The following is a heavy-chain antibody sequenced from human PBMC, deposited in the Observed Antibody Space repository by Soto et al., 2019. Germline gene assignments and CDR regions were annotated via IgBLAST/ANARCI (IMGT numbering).Heavy chain of an antibody. CDR3: AREPATAKPEGVDF. CDR1: GYTFSDYY. J-gene: IGHJ4*02. CDR2: INPNSGGT. Sequence: QVQLVQSGAEVRKPGASVKVSCKASGYTFSDYYIHWVRQAPGQGLEWMGWINPNSGGTKYAPKFQGGVTMTWDTSITTAYMELSRLRSGATAVYYCAREPATAKPEGVDFWGQGTLVTVSS. V-gene: IGHV1-2*02. D-gene: IGHD1-1*01.